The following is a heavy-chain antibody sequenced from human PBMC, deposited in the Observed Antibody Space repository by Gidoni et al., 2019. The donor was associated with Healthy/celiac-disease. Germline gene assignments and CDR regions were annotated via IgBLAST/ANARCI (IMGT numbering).Heavy chain of an antibody. J-gene: IGHJ5*02. CDR3: AREGTASTDWFDP. D-gene: IGHD2-21*02. V-gene: IGHV1-69*08. CDR2: IIPILGIA. Sequence: QVQLVQSGAEVKKPGSSVKVSCKASGGTFSSYTISWVRQAPGQGLEWMGRIIPILGIANYAQKFQGRVTIIADKSTSTAYMELSSLRSEDTAVYYCAREGTASTDWFDPWGQGTLVTVSS. CDR1: GGTFSSYT.